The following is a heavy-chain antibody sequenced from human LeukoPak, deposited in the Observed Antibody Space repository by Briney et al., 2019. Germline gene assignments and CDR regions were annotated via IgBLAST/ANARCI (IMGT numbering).Heavy chain of an antibody. V-gene: IGHV3-7*01. CDR3: ARWGVGDY. D-gene: IGHD1-26*01. CDR2: IKQERREK. J-gene: IGHJ4*02. CDR1: GFTFTNYW. Sequence: GGSLTLSCAASGFTFTNYWVRWVRQAPGKGRELVANIKQERREKYYGDSVEGRFTISRYNAKNSLYLQMNSLRVEDTGVYYCARWGVGDYWRQGTLVTVSS.